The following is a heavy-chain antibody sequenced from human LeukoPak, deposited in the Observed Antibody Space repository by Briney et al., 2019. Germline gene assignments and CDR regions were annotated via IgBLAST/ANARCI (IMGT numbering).Heavy chain of an antibody. J-gene: IGHJ3*02. CDR1: GFTFSSYA. CDR2: ISYDGSNK. V-gene: IGHV3-30-3*01. D-gene: IGHD3-16*01. CDR3: AREVREGDEFAFDI. Sequence: PGGSLRLSCAASGFTFSSYAMHWVRQAPGKGLEWVGVISYDGSNKYYADSVKDRFTISRDNSKNTLYLQMNSLRAEDTAVYYCAREVREGDEFAFDIWGQGTMVTVSS.